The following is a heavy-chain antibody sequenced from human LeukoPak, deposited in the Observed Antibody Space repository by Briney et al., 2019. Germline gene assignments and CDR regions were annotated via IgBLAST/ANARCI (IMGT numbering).Heavy chain of an antibody. CDR2: ISANNNM. CDR1: EFTFNSYA. D-gene: IGHD5-12*01. Sequence: PGGSLRLSCVASEFTFNSYAMTWVRQAPGKGLEWVSSISANNNMYYADSVKGRFTISRDNAKNSLYLQMYSLRAEDTAVYYCARGRGSWKFDYWGQGTLVTVSS. J-gene: IGHJ4*02. V-gene: IGHV3-69-1*01. CDR3: ARGRGSWKFDY.